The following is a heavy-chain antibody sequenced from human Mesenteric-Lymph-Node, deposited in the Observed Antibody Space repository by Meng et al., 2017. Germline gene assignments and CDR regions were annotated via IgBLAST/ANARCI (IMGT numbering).Heavy chain of an antibody. CDR2: IIPIFGTA. CDR3: GRAPVTELYSGYDTHFDY. D-gene: IGHD5-12*01. CDR1: GGTFSSYA. Sequence: SVKVSCKASGGTFSSYAISWVRQAPGQGLEWMGGIIPIFGTANYAQKFKGRVTITTDESTSTAYMELSSLRSEDTAVYYCGRAPVTELYSGYDTHFDYWGQGTLVTVSS. J-gene: IGHJ4*02. V-gene: IGHV1-69*05.